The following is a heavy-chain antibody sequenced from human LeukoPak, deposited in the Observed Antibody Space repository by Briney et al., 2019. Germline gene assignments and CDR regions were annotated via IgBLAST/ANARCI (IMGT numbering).Heavy chain of an antibody. CDR2: IFYSGST. CDR1: GGSISSTYYY. V-gene: IGHV4-39*01. D-gene: IGHD5/OR15-5a*01. Sequence: PSETLSLTCNVSGGSISSTYYYWGWTRQPPGKGLEWIGSIFYSGSTYYSPSLKSRLTISVDTSKNQFSLKLSSVTAADTAVYFCTRLGILRDYYYYAMDVWGQGTTVTVSS. CDR3: TRLGILRDYYYYAMDV. J-gene: IGHJ6*02.